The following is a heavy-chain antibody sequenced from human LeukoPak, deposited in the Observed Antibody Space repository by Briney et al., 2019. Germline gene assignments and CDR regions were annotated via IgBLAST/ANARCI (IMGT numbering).Heavy chain of an antibody. CDR2: IYPGDSDT. CDR1: GYSFTSYW. Sequence: GESLKISCKGSGYSFTSYWIGWVRQMPGKGLEWMGIIYPGDSDTRYSPSIQGQVTISADKSISTAYLQWSSLKASDTAMYYCARHALCGGDCFYYFDYWGQGTLVTVSS. D-gene: IGHD2-21*02. CDR3: ARHALCGGDCFYYFDY. J-gene: IGHJ4*02. V-gene: IGHV5-51*01.